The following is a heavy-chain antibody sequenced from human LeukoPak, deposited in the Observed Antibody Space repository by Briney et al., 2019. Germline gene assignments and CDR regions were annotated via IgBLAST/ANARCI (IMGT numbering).Heavy chain of an antibody. J-gene: IGHJ4*02. D-gene: IGHD6-13*01. CDR1: GGSISSYY. CDR3: ARGYYSSSWYYFDY. V-gene: IGHV4-59*01. Sequence: SETLSLTCTVSGGSISSYYWSWIRQPPGKGLEWIGYIYYSGSTNYNPSLKSRVTISVDTSKNQFSLKLSSVTAADTAVYYCARGYYSSSWYYFDYWGQGTLVIVSS. CDR2: IYYSGST.